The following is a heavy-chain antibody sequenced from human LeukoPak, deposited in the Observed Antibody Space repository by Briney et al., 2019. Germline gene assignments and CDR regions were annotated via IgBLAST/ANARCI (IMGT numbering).Heavy chain of an antibody. D-gene: IGHD4/OR15-4a*01. CDR1: GGSISSRSDY. Sequence: SETLSLTCTVSGGSISSRSDYWGWIRQPPGKGLEWIGSIYYTGSTHYNPSLKSRVTISVDTSKNQFSLKLSSVTAADTAVYYCARRPGEYGGNDFDYWGQGTLVTVSS. CDR3: ARRPGEYGGNDFDY. J-gene: IGHJ4*02. V-gene: IGHV4-39*01. CDR2: IYYTGST.